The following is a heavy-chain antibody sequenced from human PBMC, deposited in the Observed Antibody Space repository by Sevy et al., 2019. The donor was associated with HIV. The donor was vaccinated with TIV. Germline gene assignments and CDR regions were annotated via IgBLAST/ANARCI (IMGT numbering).Heavy chain of an antibody. J-gene: IGHJ4*02. CDR3: ARVATTVTTEGYFDY. Sequence: GGSLRLSCAASGFTFSDYYMSWIRQAPGKGLEWVSYISSSGSTIYYADSVKGRFTISRDNAKNSLYLQMNSLRAEDTAVYYCARVATTVTTEGYFDYWGQGTLVTVSS. CDR1: GFTFSDYY. V-gene: IGHV3-11*01. CDR2: ISSSGSTI. D-gene: IGHD4-17*01.